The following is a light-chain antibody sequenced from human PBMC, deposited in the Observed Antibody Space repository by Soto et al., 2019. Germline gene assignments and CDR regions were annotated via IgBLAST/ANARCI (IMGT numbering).Light chain of an antibody. CDR1: SSDVGRYNV. J-gene: IGLJ1*01. Sequence: QSVLTQPASVSGSPGQSITISCSGTSSDVGRYNVVSWYQQHPGKAPKLTIYEGNKLPSVVSDRFYGAKSGNTASLTISGLQAEDEAHYYCCSNAGGSAEVFGTGTKLTVL. CDR2: EGN. CDR3: CSNAGGSAEV. V-gene: IGLV2-23*01.